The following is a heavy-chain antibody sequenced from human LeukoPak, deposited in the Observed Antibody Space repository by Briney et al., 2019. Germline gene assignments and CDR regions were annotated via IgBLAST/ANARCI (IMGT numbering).Heavy chain of an antibody. J-gene: IGHJ4*02. CDR3: ARNAGTTGTTLFDY. V-gene: IGHV4-59*08. CDR1: GGSISSYY. D-gene: IGHD1-1*01. CDR2: IYHSGRT. Sequence: SETLSLTCTVSGGSISSYYWSWIRQPPGKGLEWIGSIYHSGRTYYNPSLKSRVTISVDTSKNQFSLKLTSVTAADTAVYYCARNAGTTGTTLFDYWGQGTLVTVSS.